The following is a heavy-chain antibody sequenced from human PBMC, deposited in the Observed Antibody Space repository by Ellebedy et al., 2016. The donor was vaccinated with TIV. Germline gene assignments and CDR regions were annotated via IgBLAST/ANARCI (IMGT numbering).Heavy chain of an antibody. CDR2: IYNIGST. CDR3: ARDLGYGYGYFDY. V-gene: IGHV4-61*01. CDR1: GCPVSSGSYY. J-gene: IGHJ4*02. D-gene: IGHD5-18*01. Sequence: MPGGSLRLSCTASGCPVSSGSYYWSWMRQSPGTGLEWIGCIYNIGSTKQNPALKSRVPISADTSKNQFSLRPSTVTAADTAAYYCARDLGYGYGYFDYWGQGTLVTVSS.